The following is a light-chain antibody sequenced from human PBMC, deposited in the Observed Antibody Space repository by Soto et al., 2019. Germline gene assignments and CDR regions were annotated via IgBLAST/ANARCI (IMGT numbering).Light chain of an antibody. V-gene: IGKV3-11*01. J-gene: IGKJ2*01. CDR3: QQRSNWPPDT. Sequence: EIVLTQSPATLSLSPGERATLSCRASQSVSSYLAWYQQKPGQAPSLLIYDASHRATGIPARFSGSGSGTDFTLTISILEPEDFAVYYCQQRSNWPPDTFGKETKLEIK. CDR1: QSVSSY. CDR2: DAS.